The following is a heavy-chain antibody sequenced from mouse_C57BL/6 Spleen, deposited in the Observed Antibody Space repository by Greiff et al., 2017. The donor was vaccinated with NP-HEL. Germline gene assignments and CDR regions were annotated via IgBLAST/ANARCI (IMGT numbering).Heavy chain of an antibody. D-gene: IGHD2-3*01. CDR2: INPSNGGT. CDR3: ARRIYDGYHWYFDV. V-gene: IGHV1-53*01. CDR1: GYTFTSYW. Sequence: VQLQQSGTELVKPGASVKLSCKASGYTFTSYWMHWVKQRPGHGLEWIGNINPSNGGTNYNEKFKSKATLTVDKSSSTAYMQLSSLTSEDSAVYYCARRIYDGYHWYFDVWGTGTTVTVSS. J-gene: IGHJ1*03.